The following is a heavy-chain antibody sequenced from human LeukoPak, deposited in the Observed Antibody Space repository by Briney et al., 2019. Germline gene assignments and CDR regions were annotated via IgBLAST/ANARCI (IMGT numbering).Heavy chain of an antibody. CDR1: GFTFSSYA. CDR2: ISGSGGST. CDR3: ARDGVVATIKDYYYYGMDV. V-gene: IGHV3-23*01. J-gene: IGHJ6*02. Sequence: GGSLRLSCAASGFTFSSYAMSWVRQAPGKGLEWVSAISGSGGSTYYADSVKGRFTISRDNSKNTLYLQMNSLRAEDTAVYYCARDGVVATIKDYYYYGMDVWGQGTTVTVSS. D-gene: IGHD5-12*01.